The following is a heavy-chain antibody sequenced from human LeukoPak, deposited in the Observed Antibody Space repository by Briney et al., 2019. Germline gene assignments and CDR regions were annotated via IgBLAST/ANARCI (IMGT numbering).Heavy chain of an antibody. Sequence: SETLSLTCTVSGGPISSYYWNWIRQPPGKGLEWIGYIYYSGSTNYNPSLKSRVTISVDTSKNQFSLKLSSVTAADTAVYYCARVARGYYYYMDVWGKGTTVTVSS. V-gene: IGHV4-59*01. CDR2: IYYSGST. CDR1: GGPISSYY. J-gene: IGHJ6*03. D-gene: IGHD2-15*01. CDR3: ARVARGYYYYMDV.